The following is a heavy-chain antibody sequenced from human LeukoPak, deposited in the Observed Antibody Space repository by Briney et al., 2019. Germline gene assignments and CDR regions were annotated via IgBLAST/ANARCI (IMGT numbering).Heavy chain of an antibody. CDR2: ISGSGGST. CDR1: GFTFSSYA. Sequence: GGSLRLSCAASGFTFSSYAMSWVRQAPGKGLEWVSAISGSGGSTYYADSVEGRFTISRDNSKNTLYLQMNSLRAEDTAVYYCAKGVNSYGLEIAFDIWGQGTMVTVSS. V-gene: IGHV3-23*01. J-gene: IGHJ3*02. CDR3: AKGVNSYGLEIAFDI. D-gene: IGHD5-18*01.